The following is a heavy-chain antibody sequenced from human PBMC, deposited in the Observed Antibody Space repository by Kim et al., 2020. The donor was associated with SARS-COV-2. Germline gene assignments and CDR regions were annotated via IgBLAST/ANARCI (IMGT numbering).Heavy chain of an antibody. CDR3: ATVGATTHFDY. Sequence: TSYAQKFQGRVTMTEDTSTDTAYMELSSLRSEDTAVYYCATVGATTHFDYWGQGTLVTVSS. V-gene: IGHV1-24*01. CDR2: T. J-gene: IGHJ4*02. D-gene: IGHD1-26*01.